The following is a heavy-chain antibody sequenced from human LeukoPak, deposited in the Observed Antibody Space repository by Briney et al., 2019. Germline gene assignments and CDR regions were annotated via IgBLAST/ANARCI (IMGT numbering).Heavy chain of an antibody. CDR1: GGSISSDDYY. CDR3: ARGSDWNLGY. J-gene: IGHJ4*02. CDR2: IYYSGST. V-gene: IGHV4-31*03. D-gene: IGHD1-1*01. Sequence: SETLSLTCTVSGGSISSDDYYWHWIRQHPGRGLEWIEYIYYSGSTYYNPSLKSRVTISVDTSKKQFSLKLTSVTAADTAVYYCARGSDWNLGYWGQGTLVTVSS.